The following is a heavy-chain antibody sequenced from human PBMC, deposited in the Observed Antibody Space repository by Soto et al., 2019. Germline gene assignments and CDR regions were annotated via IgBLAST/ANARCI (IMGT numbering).Heavy chain of an antibody. Sequence: QVQLGQSGAEVKKPGSSVKVSCKASGGTFSSYAISWVRQAPGQGLEWMGGIIPIFGTANYAQKFQGRVTISADESTSTAYMELISVRSEDTAVYYCAGHPGVWFGELTPLGDWGQGTLVTVSS. CDR3: AGHPGVWFGELTPLGD. CDR1: GGTFSSYA. J-gene: IGHJ4*02. D-gene: IGHD3-10*01. CDR2: IIPIFGTA. V-gene: IGHV1-69*01.